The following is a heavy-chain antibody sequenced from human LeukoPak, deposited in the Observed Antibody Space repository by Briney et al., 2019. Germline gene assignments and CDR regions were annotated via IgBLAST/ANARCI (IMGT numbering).Heavy chain of an antibody. Sequence: GRSLRLSCAASGFTFSSYGMHWVRQAPGKGLEWVAVISYDGSNKYYADSVKGRFTISRDNSKNTLYLQMNSLRAEDTAVYYWARLGAPLEAARPRYYYYGMDVWGQGTTVTVSS. J-gene: IGHJ6*02. CDR3: ARLGAPLEAARPRYYYYGMDV. CDR1: GFTFSSYG. V-gene: IGHV3-30*03. CDR2: ISYDGSNK. D-gene: IGHD6-6*01.